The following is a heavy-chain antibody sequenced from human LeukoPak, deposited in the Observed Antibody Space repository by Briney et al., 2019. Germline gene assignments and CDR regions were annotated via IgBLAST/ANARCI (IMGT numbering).Heavy chain of an antibody. Sequence: GGSLRLSCAASGFTFGSYSMNWVRQAPGKGLEWVSSISSSSSYIYYADSVKGRFTISRDNAKNSLYLQMNSLRAEDTAVYYCASAVPAAIEIDYWGQGTLVTVSS. CDR2: ISSSSSYI. V-gene: IGHV3-21*01. D-gene: IGHD2-2*01. J-gene: IGHJ4*02. CDR1: GFTFGSYS. CDR3: ASAVPAAIEIDY.